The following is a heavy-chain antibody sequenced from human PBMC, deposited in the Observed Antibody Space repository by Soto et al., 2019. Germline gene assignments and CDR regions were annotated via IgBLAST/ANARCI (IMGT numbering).Heavy chain of an antibody. CDR1: GYTFTSYG. D-gene: IGHD3-3*01. J-gene: IGHJ3*02. CDR3: ARDPRITIFGVDLDAFDI. V-gene: IGHV1-18*04. CDR2: ISAYNGNT. Sequence: ASVKVSCKASGYTFTSYGISWVRQAPGQGLEWMGWISAYNGNTNYAQKLQGRVTMTTDASTSTAYMELRSLRSDDTAVYYCARDPRITIFGVDLDAFDIWGQGXMVTV.